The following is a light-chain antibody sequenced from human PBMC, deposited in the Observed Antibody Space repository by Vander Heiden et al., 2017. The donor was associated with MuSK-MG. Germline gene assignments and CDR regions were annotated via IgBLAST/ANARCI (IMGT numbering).Light chain of an antibody. CDR2: AAS. V-gene: IGKV1-39*01. J-gene: IGKJ1*01. Sequence: DIQMTQSPSSLSASVGDRVTITCRASQSISSYLNWYQQKPGKAPKLLIYAASSLQSGVPSTFSGSGSGTDFTLTIIRLQPEDFATYYCRQRDSTLRTFGQGTKVEIK. CDR3: RQRDSTLRT. CDR1: QSISSY.